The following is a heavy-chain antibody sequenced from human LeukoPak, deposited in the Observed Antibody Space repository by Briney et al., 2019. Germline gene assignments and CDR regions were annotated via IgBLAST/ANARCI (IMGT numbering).Heavy chain of an antibody. J-gene: IGHJ4*02. V-gene: IGHV4-39*01. Sequence: SETLSLTCSVSGGSITSGTYYWGWIRQPPGKGLEWIGSFYNSGSTYYNPSLKSRVTISVDTSKNQFSLKLTPVTAADTAVYYCVLMPGYWGQGTLVTVSS. CDR1: GGSITSGTYY. CDR2: FYNSGST. CDR3: VLMPGY. D-gene: IGHD2-2*01.